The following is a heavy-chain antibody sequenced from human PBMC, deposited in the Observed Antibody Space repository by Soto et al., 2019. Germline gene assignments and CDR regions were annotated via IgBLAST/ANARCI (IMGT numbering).Heavy chain of an antibody. CDR1: GGSMNSGGYC. CDR3: SRGILV. J-gene: IGHJ4*02. CDR2: ISYGGTT. D-gene: IGHD2-15*01. Sequence: QVQLQESGPGLVKPSQTLSLTCTVSGGSMNSGGYCWNWIRQHPGEGLEWIGCISYGGTTSYNPSLKRPVTISVDTSKNQFSLELSSVTAADTAVYYCSRGILVWGQGTLITVSS. V-gene: IGHV4-31*01.